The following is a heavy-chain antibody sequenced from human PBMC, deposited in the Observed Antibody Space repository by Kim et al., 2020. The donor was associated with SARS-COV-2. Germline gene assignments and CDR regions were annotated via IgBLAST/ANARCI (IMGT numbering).Heavy chain of an antibody. Sequence: GGSLRLSCAASGFTFSSYWMSWVRQAPGKGLEWVANIKEDGSEKNYVDSVRGRFTISRDNAKTSFYLQMNSLRAEDTALYYCASGHTFPLFGGQGTLVTV. J-gene: IGHJ4*02. CDR1: GFTFSSYW. D-gene: IGHD3-3*02. CDR2: IKEDGSEK. V-gene: IGHV3-7*01. CDR3: ASGHTFPLF.